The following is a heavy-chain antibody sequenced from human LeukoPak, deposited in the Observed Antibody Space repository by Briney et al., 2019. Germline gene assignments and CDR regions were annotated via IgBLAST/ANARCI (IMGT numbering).Heavy chain of an antibody. CDR3: AREIRVDTAMVADAFDI. Sequence: GGSLRLSCAASGFTFSDYYMSWIRQAPGKGLEWVSYIGSSGSTIYYADSVKGRFTISRDNAKNSLYLQMNSLRAEDTAVYYCAREIRVDTAMVADAFDIWGQGTMVTVSS. CDR2: IGSSGSTI. CDR1: GFTFSDYY. V-gene: IGHV3-11*01. J-gene: IGHJ3*02. D-gene: IGHD5-18*01.